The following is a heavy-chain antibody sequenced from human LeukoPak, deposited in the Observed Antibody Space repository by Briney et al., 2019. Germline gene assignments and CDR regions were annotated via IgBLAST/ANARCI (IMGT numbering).Heavy chain of an antibody. J-gene: IGHJ4*02. CDR1: GYTFTSNY. CDR2: IYPRDGST. CDR3: VRDQEGFDY. Sequence: ASVKVSCKASGYTFTSNYIHWVRQAPGQGLEWMGMIYPRDGSTSYAQKFQGRVTVTRDTSTSTVHMELSGLRSEDTAVYYCVRDQEGFDYWGQGTLVTVTS. V-gene: IGHV1-46*01.